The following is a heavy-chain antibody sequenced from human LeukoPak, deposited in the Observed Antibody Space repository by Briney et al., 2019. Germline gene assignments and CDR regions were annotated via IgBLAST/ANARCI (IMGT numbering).Heavy chain of an antibody. CDR2: IYYSGNT. CDR1: GGSISSYY. J-gene: IGHJ4*02. D-gene: IGHD5-18*01. Sequence: SETLSLTCTVSGGSISSYYWSWIRQPPGKGLEWIGYIYYSGNTNYNPSLKSRVTMSVDTSKNQFSLKLSSVTAADTAVYYRARVDTAMVFDYWGQGTLVTVSS. CDR3: ARVDTAMVFDY. V-gene: IGHV4-59*12.